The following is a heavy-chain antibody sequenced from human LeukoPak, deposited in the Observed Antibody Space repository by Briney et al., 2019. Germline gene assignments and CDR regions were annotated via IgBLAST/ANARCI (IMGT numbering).Heavy chain of an antibody. CDR1: GFTFSGSA. CDR3: TSVVDIMATIGY. J-gene: IGHJ4*02. V-gene: IGHV3-73*01. D-gene: IGHD5-12*01. CDR2: IRSKANSYAT. Sequence: GGSLRLSCAASGFTFSGSAMHWVRQASGKGLEWVGRIRSKANSYATACAASVKVTFTISRDDSKSTWYLRKNSLKPEDTAVYFCTSVVDIMATIGYWGQGTLVTVSS.